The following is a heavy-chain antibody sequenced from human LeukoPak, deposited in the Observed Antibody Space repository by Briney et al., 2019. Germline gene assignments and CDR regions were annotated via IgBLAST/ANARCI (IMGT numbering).Heavy chain of an antibody. Sequence: PGGSLRLSCAASGFTFDDFAMHWARQSPGKGLEWVSLISWNGNNINYADSVKGRFTISRDNNRNSLFLQMNSLRAEDTAFYYCAKGTITMIVDWGQGTLVTVSS. CDR3: AKGTITMIVD. J-gene: IGHJ4*02. CDR2: ISWNGNNI. D-gene: IGHD3-22*01. V-gene: IGHV3-43D*03. CDR1: GFTFDDFA.